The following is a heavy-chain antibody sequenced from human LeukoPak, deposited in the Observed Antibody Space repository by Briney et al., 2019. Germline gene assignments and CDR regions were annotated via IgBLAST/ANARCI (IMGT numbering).Heavy chain of an antibody. D-gene: IGHD1-7*01. CDR2: ISYDGSNK. Sequence: GGSLRLSCAASGFTFSSYGTHWVRQAPGKGLEWVAVISYDGSNKYYADSVKGRFTISRDNSKNTLYLQMNSLRAEDTAVYYCAKDQGTESCYYYGMDVWGKGTTVTVSS. CDR3: AKDQGTESCYYYGMDV. V-gene: IGHV3-30*18. CDR1: GFTFSSYG. J-gene: IGHJ6*04.